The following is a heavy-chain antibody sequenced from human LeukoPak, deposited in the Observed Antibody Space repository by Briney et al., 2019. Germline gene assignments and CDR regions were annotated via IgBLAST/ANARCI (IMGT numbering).Heavy chain of an antibody. J-gene: IGHJ4*02. Sequence: ASVTVSCKASGGTFSSYAISWVRQAPGQGLEWMGGIIPIFGTANYAQKFQGRVTITADESTSTAYMELSSLRSEDTAVYYCARATTYDILTGFSDYWGQGTLVTVSS. V-gene: IGHV1-69*13. CDR3: ARATTYDILTGFSDY. CDR2: IIPIFGTA. CDR1: GGTFSSYA. D-gene: IGHD3-9*01.